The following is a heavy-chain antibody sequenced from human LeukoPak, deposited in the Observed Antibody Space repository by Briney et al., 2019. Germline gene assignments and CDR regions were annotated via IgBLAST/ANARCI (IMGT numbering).Heavy chain of an antibody. CDR3: AKDFTWAATAPSFDY. Sequence: PGGSLRLSCAASGFTISSYGMHWVRQAPGKGLEWVAFIRYDGSNKYYADSVKGRFTISRDNSKNTLYLQMNSLRAEDTAVYYCAKDFTWAATAPSFDYWGQGTLVTVSS. J-gene: IGHJ4*02. D-gene: IGHD2-21*02. CDR2: IRYDGSNK. V-gene: IGHV3-30*02. CDR1: GFTISSYG.